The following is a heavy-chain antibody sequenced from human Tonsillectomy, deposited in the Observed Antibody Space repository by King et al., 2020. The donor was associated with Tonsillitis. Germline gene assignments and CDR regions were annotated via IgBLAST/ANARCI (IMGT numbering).Heavy chain of an antibody. CDR2: ISADNGYT. D-gene: IGHD1-26*01. CDR3: ARVNLIVGATIHYGMDV. CDR1: GYTFSYYG. J-gene: IGHJ6*02. V-gene: IGHV1-18*04. Sequence: QLVQSGAEVKKPGASVKVSCKASGYTFSYYGITWVRQAPGQGLEWMGWISADNGYTNYAQNFQGRITMTTDTSASTSYMELRSLRSDDTAVYYCARVNLIVGATIHYGMDVWGQGTTVTVSS.